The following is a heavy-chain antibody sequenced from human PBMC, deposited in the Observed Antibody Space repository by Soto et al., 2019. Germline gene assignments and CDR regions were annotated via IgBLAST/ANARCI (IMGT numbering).Heavy chain of an antibody. V-gene: IGHV1-18*01. CDR1: GYTFTSYG. D-gene: IGHD1-1*01. J-gene: IGHJ4*02. Sequence: QVHLVQSGAEVKKPGASVKVSCKGSGYTFTSYGITWVRQAPGQGLEWMGWISAHNGNTDYAQKLQGRVTVTRDTSTSTDYTELCCLRADDTAVYYCARGRYGDYWGQGALVTVSS. CDR3: ARGRYGDY. CDR2: ISAHNGNT.